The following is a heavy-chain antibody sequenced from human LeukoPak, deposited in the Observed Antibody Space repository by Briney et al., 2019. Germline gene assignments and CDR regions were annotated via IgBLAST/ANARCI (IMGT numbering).Heavy chain of an antibody. CDR3: ARVTMVRGLDY. V-gene: IGHV1-18*01. D-gene: IGHD3-10*01. Sequence: ASVKVSCKASGYTFTSYGISWVRQAPGQGLEWMGWISAYNGNTNYAQKLQGRVTMTTDTSSSTAYMELRSLGSDDTAVYYCARVTMVRGLDYWGQGTLVTVSS. CDR1: GYTFTSYG. J-gene: IGHJ4*02. CDR2: ISAYNGNT.